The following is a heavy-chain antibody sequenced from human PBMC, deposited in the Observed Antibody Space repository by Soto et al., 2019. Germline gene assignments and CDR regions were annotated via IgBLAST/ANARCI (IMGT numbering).Heavy chain of an antibody. CDR1: GGSICSGGYS. CDR3: ARKKVGAPFDY. D-gene: IGHD1-26*01. Sequence: LRRTFSGGSICSGGYSWRWIRQHPGKGLEWIGYIYYSGSTYYNPSLKSRVTISVDTSKNQFSLKLSSVTAADTAVYYCARKKVGAPFDYWGQGTLGTVSS. CDR2: IYYSGST. J-gene: IGHJ4*02. V-gene: IGHV4-31*02.